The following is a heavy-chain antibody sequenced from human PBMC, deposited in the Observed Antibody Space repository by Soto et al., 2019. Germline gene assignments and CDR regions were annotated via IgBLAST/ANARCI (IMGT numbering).Heavy chain of an antibody. CDR3: ARGNVGPTGWFDP. CDR2: IDNSGSYT. V-gene: IGHV3-11*06. CDR1: GFTLSDHY. D-gene: IGHD1-26*01. J-gene: IGHJ5*02. Sequence: ESGGGLVKPGGSLRLSCAASGFTLSDHYMSWIRQAPGKGLEWVSYIDNSGSYTNYGDSVKGRFTISRDNAKNSLYLQMNSLRAEDTAVYYCARGNVGPTGWFDPWGQGTLVTVSS.